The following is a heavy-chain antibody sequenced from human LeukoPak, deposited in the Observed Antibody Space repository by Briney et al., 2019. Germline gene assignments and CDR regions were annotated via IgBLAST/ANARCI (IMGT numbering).Heavy chain of an antibody. J-gene: IGHJ5*01. V-gene: IGHV1-69*11. Sequence: SVKVSCKASGGTFSSYAISWVRQAPGQGLEWMGRIIPILGTANYAQKFQGRVTITTDESTSTAYMELSSLRSEGTAVYYCARDGYSSGWFDYWGQGTLVTVSS. CDR2: IIPILGTA. CDR3: ARDGYSSGWFDY. D-gene: IGHD6-19*01. CDR1: GGTFSSYA.